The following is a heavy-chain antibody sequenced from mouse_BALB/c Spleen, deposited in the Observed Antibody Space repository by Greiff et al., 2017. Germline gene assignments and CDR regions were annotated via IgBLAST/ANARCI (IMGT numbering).Heavy chain of an antibody. CDR2: IYPGDGDT. CDR1: GYTFTSYW. J-gene: IGHJ2*01. D-gene: IGHD4-1*01. V-gene: IGHV1-87*01. CDR3: ARWKTGAFDY. Sequence: QVQLQQSGAELARPGASVKLSCKASGYTFTSYWMQWVKQRPGQGLEWIGAIYPGDGDTRYTPKFKGKATLTADKSSSTAYMQLSSLASEDSAVYYCARWKTGAFDYWGQGTTLTVSS.